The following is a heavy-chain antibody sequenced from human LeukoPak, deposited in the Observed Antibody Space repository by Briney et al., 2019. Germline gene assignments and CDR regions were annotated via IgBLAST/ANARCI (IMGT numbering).Heavy chain of an antibody. CDR3: AKDIDSSSPMPNDAFDI. V-gene: IGHV3-21*04. J-gene: IGHJ3*02. CDR2: ISSGSTYI. CDR1: GFTFSSYT. Sequence: PGGSLRLSCAVSGFTFSSYTMNWVRQAPGKGLEWVSSISSGSTYIYYADSVKGRFTISRDNAKNSLYLQMNSLRDEDTAVYYCAKDIDSSSPMPNDAFDIWGQGTMVTVSS. D-gene: IGHD6-13*01.